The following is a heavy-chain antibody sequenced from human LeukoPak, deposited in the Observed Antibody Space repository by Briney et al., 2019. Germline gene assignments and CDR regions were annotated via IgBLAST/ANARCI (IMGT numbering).Heavy chain of an antibody. CDR3: ACSRLYGSLDY. CDR1: CGSITSSSYY. CDR2: IYYSGST. V-gene: IGHV4-39*07. J-gene: IGHJ4*02. D-gene: IGHD2-15*01. Sequence: SETVSLTWIVSCGSITSSSYYWGWIREPPGKGLEWAGSIYYSGSTYYNPSLKSRVTISVDTSKNQFSLKLSSVTAADTAVYYCACSRLYGSLDYWGQGTLVTVSS.